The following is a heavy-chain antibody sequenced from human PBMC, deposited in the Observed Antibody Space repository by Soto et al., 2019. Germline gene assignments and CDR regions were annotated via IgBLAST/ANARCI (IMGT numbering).Heavy chain of an antibody. CDR3: VMVDNYVTPTPQDV. CDR2: ISPYTGNT. D-gene: IGHD3-16*01. CDR1: GYIFVNYG. V-gene: IGHV1-18*01. J-gene: IGHJ6*02. Sequence: QVQLVQSGDEVKKPGASVKVSCKASGYIFVNYGIAWVRQAPGQGLAWMGWISPYTGNTHSATKIQGRLTMTTDTSTSTAYMDLWSLTSDDTAVYYCVMVDNYVTPTPQDVWGQGTTVTVSS.